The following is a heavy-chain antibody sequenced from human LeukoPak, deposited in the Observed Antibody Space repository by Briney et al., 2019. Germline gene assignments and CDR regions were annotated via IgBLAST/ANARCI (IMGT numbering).Heavy chain of an antibody. V-gene: IGHV3-30*18. J-gene: IGHJ4*02. D-gene: IGHD3-22*01. CDR2: ISYDGSNK. Sequence: PGGSLRLSCAASGFTFSTYAMSWVRQAPGKGLEWVAVISYDGSNKYYADSVKGRFTISRDNSKNTLYLQMNSLRAEDTAVYYCAKSTYYYDSSGYHEPGAFDYWGQGTLVTVSS. CDR1: GFTFSTYA. CDR3: AKSTYYYDSSGYHEPGAFDY.